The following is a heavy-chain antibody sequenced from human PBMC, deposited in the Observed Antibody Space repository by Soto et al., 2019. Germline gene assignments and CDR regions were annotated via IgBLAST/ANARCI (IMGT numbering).Heavy chain of an antibody. V-gene: IGHV3-15*01. J-gene: IGHJ4*02. CDR3: MTPNVDTATPSY. CDR2: IKSKTDGGTT. D-gene: IGHD5-18*01. Sequence: GGSLRLGCASFGVPLSNAWMSLVRTAPGKGLEWVGRIKSKTDGGTTDYAAPVKGRFTISRDDSKNTLYLQMNSLKTEDTAVYYCMTPNVDTATPSYWGQGKRVTVSA. CDR1: GVPLSNAW.